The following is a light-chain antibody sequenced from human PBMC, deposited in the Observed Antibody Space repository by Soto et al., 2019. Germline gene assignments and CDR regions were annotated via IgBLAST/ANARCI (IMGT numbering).Light chain of an antibody. CDR2: GAS. CDR1: QSVNSN. CDR3: QQYNDWPLT. J-gene: IGKJ4*01. V-gene: IGKV3-15*01. Sequence: EKVMTQSPATLSVSPGERATLSCRASQSVNSNLAWYQQKPGQAPRLLLYGASTRATGIPARFSGSASGTEFTLTISILQSEDSEVYYCQQYNDWPLTFGGGTKVEIK.